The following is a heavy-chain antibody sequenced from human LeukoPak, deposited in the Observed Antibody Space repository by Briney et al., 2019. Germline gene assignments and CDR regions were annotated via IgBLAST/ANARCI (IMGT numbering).Heavy chain of an antibody. D-gene: IGHD1-1*01. CDR3: ARGRVSSSTWYSTYYYYFYMDV. CDR1: GGSITMYY. Sequence: SETLSLTCTVSGGSITMYYWTWIRQPPGKGLEWIGYVDHTGSTNFNPSLNGRVSISRDTTKNLFSLRLRSVTAADTAVYFCARGRVSSSTWYSTYYYYFYMDVWGKGTMVTVSS. CDR2: VDHTGST. V-gene: IGHV4-59*01. J-gene: IGHJ6*03.